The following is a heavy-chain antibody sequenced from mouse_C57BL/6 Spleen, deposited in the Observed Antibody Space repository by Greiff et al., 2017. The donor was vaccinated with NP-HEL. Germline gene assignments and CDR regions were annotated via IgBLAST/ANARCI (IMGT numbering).Heavy chain of an antibody. V-gene: IGHV2-2*01. CDR2: IWSGGST. D-gene: IGHD4-1*01. CDR3: ARNPWDDWYFDV. J-gene: IGHJ1*03. Sequence: VQLQQSGPGLVQPSQSLSITCTVSGFSLTSYGVHWVRQSPGKGLEWLGVIWSGGSTDYNAAFISRLSISKDNSKSQVFFKMNSLQADDTAIYYCARNPWDDWYFDVWGTGTTVTVSS. CDR1: GFSLTSYG.